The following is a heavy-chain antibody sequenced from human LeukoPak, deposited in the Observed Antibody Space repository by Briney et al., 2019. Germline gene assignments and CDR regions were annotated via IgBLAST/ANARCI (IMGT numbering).Heavy chain of an antibody. CDR1: GHTFTSYW. V-gene: IGHV5-51*01. Sequence: GESLKISCQASGHTFTSYWIGWVRQMPGKGLEWMGIIYPGDSDTRYSPSIQGQVTISADKSITTAYLQWNSLKASDTAMYYCARHMSGTGLNYYFSYYMDVWGKGTTVTVSS. J-gene: IGHJ6*03. D-gene: IGHD2-8*02. CDR3: ARHMSGTGLNYYFSYYMDV. CDR2: IYPGDSDT.